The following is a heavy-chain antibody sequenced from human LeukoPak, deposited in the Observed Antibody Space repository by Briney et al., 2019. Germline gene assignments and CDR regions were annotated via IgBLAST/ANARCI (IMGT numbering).Heavy chain of an antibody. J-gene: IGHJ3*02. CDR1: GFTFDDYA. CDR3: AKDYIYGGWGNAFDI. CDR2: ISWNSGRI. Sequence: PGRSLRLSCAASGFTFDDYAMHWVRQAPGKGLEWVSGISWNSGRIGYADSVKGRFTISRDNSKNTLNLQMNSLRAEDTAVYYCAKDYIYGGWGNAFDIWGQGTKVTVSS. V-gene: IGHV3-9*01. D-gene: IGHD5-18*01.